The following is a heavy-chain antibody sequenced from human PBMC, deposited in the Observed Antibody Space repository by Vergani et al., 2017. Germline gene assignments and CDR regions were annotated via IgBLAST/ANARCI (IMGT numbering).Heavy chain of an antibody. CDR2: IYHSGST. Sequence: QVQLVQSGAEVKKPSETLSLTCAVSGYSISSGYYWGWIRQPPGKGLEWIGSIYHSGSTYYNPSLKSRVTISVDTSKNQFSLKLSSVTAADTAVYYCARDGDSSGLMAYYYYGMDVWGQGTTVTVSS. CDR3: ARDGDSSGLMAYYYYGMDV. V-gene: IGHV4-38-2*02. CDR1: GYSISSGYY. J-gene: IGHJ6*02. D-gene: IGHD6-19*01.